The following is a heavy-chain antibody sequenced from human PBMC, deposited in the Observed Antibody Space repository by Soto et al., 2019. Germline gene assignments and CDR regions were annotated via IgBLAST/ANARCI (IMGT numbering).Heavy chain of an antibody. D-gene: IGHD3-22*01. CDR1: GASVSHGY. V-gene: IGHV4-59*02. J-gene: IGHJ5*02. CDR3: ARSYYDSTGFAVDP. Sequence: PSETLSLTGNVSGASVSHGYWSWIRQPPGKGLEWIGFMYFGGSFNYNPSLTSRATISVETSKNQFSMKLTSVTASDTAVYYCARSYYDSTGFAVDPWGQGTLVTVSS. CDR2: MYFGGSF.